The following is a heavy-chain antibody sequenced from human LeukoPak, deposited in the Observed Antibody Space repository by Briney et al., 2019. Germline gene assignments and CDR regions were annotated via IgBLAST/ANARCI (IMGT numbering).Heavy chain of an antibody. V-gene: IGHV4-59*08. Sequence: SETLSLTCTVSGGSISIYYWSWIRQPPGKGLEWIGYIYYSGSTNYNPSLKSRVTISVDTSKNQFSLKLSSVTAADTAVYYCARRGDGYNDYWGQGTLVTVSS. CDR1: GGSISIYY. J-gene: IGHJ4*02. D-gene: IGHD5-24*01. CDR3: ARRGDGYNDY. CDR2: IYYSGST.